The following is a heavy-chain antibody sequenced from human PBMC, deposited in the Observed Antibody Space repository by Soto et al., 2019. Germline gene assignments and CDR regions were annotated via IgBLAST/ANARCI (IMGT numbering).Heavy chain of an antibody. J-gene: IGHJ6*02. CDR3: ARLNGYCVSTGCHGYYGMDV. D-gene: IGHD2-2*03. V-gene: IGHV4-59*08. CDR1: SDSISNYY. Sequence: PSETLSLTCTVSSDSISNYYCSWFRQPPGKGLEWIGYMHYNGYTSYNPSLRSRVTISVDTSKNQFSLRLSSVTAADTAVYYCARLNGYCVSTGCHGYYGMDVWGQGTTVTVSS. CDR2: MHYNGYT.